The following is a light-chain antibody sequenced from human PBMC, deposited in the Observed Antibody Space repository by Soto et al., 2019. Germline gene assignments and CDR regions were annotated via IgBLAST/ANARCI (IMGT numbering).Light chain of an antibody. CDR1: SSNIGSNT. J-gene: IGLJ2*01. V-gene: IGLV1-44*01. CDR3: AAWDDSLNGVV. CDR2: TND. Sequence: QSVLTQPPSASGTPGQRVTISCSGSSSNIGSNTVNWYQQLPGTAPKLLLSTNDQRPSGVPDRFSGSKSGTSASLAISGLQSEDEADYYCAAWDDSLNGVVFGGGTKVTVL.